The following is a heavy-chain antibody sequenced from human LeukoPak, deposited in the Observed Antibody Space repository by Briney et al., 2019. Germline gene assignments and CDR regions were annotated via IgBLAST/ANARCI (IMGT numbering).Heavy chain of an antibody. Sequence: PSETLSLTCAVYGGSFSGYLWTWIRQSPGKGLEWIGEISSGGNSNDNPSLKSRVTISVDTSKNQFSLNLKSVTAADTGLYYCARVTRRRTTGEIFGRYLGYWGPGTLVRVSS. CDR1: GGSFSGYL. J-gene: IGHJ4*03. D-gene: IGHD3-10*01. V-gene: IGHV4-34*01. CDR2: ISSGGNS. CDR3: ARVTRRRTTGEIFGRYLGY.